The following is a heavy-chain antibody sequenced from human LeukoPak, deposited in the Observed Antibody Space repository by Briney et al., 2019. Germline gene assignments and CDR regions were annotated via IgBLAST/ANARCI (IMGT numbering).Heavy chain of an antibody. J-gene: IGHJ4*02. CDR1: GFTFSDYD. Sequence: GGSLRLSCAASGFTFSDYDMSWIRQAPGKGLEWFSYISSSGGTIYYADSVKGRFTISRDNAKNSLYLQMNNLRAEDTALYYCARERRGLRNLDYWGQGTLVTVSS. CDR2: ISSSGGTI. CDR3: ARERRGLRNLDY. V-gene: IGHV3-11*04. D-gene: IGHD4-17*01.